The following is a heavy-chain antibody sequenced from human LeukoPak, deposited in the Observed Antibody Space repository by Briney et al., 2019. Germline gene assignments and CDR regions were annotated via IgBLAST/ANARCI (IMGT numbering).Heavy chain of an antibody. V-gene: IGHV4-59*01. CDR1: GGSISSDY. D-gene: IGHD3-22*01. J-gene: IGHJ4*02. CDR2: IYYRGST. CDR3: ARLSGYSSGHYYSDY. Sequence: SETLSLTCTVSGGSISSDYWSWIRQPPGKGLEWIGYIYYRGSTNYNPSLKSRVTISVDTSKDQFSLKLSSVTAADTAVYYCARLSGYSSGHYYSDYWGQGTLVTVSS.